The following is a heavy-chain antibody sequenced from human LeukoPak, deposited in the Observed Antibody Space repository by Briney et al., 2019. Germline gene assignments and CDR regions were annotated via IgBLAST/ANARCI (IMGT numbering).Heavy chain of an antibody. V-gene: IGHV1-46*01. D-gene: IGHD6-6*01. CDR3: AREPSFEYSSSPGSSGTYYYYYYYMDV. J-gene: IGHJ6*03. CDR2: INPSGGST. CDR1: GYTFTSYY. Sequence: ASVKVSCKASGYTFTSYYMHWVRQAPGQGLEWMGIINPSGGSTSYAQKFQGRVTMTRDMSTSTVYMELSSLGSEDTAVYYCAREPSFEYSSSPGSSGTYYYYYYYMDVWGKGTTVTVSS.